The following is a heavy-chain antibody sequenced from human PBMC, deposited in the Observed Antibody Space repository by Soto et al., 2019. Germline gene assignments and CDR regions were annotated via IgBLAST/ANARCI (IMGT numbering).Heavy chain of an antibody. V-gene: IGHV3-66*01. CDR3: ARDVGV. CDR2: IYSGGST. CDR1: GFTVSHNY. Sequence: EVQLVESGGGLVQPGGSLRLSCAASGFTVSHNYMSWVRQAPGKGLEWVSVIYSGGSTYYEDSVKGRFTISRDNSKNTLQLHMNTLRAEGTTVYYCARDVGVWGRGTTVTVSS. J-gene: IGHJ6*04.